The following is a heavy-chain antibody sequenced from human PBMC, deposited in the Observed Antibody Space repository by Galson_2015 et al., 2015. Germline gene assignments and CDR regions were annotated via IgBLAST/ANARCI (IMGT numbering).Heavy chain of an antibody. Sequence: SLRLSCAASGFTFSSYGMHWVRQAPGKGLEWVAVISYDGSNKYYADSVKGRFTISRDNSKTTLYLQRNSLRAEDTAVYYCAKSQYGGYEGFDFWGQGTLVTVSS. D-gene: IGHD5-12*01. V-gene: IGHV3-30*18. J-gene: IGHJ4*02. CDR3: AKSQYGGYEGFDF. CDR2: ISYDGSNK. CDR1: GFTFSSYG.